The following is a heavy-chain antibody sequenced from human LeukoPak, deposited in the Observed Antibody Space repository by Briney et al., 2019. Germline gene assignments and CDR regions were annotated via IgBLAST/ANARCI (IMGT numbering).Heavy chain of an antibody. J-gene: IGHJ3*02. V-gene: IGHV3-11*01. D-gene: IGHD2-21*02. CDR3: ARVLPYCGGDCYSDAFDI. CDR2: ISSSGSTI. CDR1: GFTFSDYY. Sequence: SGGSLRLSCAASGFTFSDYYMSWIRQAPGKRLEWVSYISSSGSTIYYADSVKGRFTISRDNAKNSLYLQMNSLRAEDTAVYYCARVLPYCGGDCYSDAFDIWGQGTMVTVSS.